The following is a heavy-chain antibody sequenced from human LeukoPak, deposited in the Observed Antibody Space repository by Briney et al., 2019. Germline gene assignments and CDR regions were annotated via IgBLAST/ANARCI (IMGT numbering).Heavy chain of an antibody. Sequence: PGRSLRLSCTASGFTFDDFAMHWVRQVPGKGLEWVSGITGNSGALHYADSVKGRFTISRDNAKNSLYLQMNSLRAEDTALYYCAKDISGSGSNYIDYWGQGTLVTVSS. V-gene: IGHV3-9*01. D-gene: IGHD3-10*01. J-gene: IGHJ4*02. CDR1: GFTFDDFA. CDR3: AKDISGSGSNYIDY. CDR2: ITGNSGAL.